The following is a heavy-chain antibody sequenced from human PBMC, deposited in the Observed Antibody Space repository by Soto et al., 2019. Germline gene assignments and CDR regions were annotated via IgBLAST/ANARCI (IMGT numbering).Heavy chain of an antibody. CDR3: GRLAEAATGHFDFDF. CDR1: GASVKRSNYF. CDR2: VHSSGGT. Sequence: SETLSLTCTVSGASVKRSNYFWGWIRQPPGKGLEFVGSVHSSGGTYYNPSLKSRATVSVDTSKNQFSLRLKSVTGTDTAVYYRGRLAEAATGHFDFDFWGQGTLVTVSS. J-gene: IGHJ4*02. V-gene: IGHV4-39*01. D-gene: IGHD2-15*01.